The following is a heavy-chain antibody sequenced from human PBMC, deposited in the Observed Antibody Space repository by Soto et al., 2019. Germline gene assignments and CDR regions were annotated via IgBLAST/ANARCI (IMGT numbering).Heavy chain of an antibody. CDR3: ARTPFYGSGSEGWFDP. CDR2: MYHSGRT. D-gene: IGHD3-10*01. CDR1: GGSISSGAYS. V-gene: IGHV4-30-2*01. Sequence: SETLSLTCAVSGGSISSGAYSWSWIRQPPGKGLERIGYMYHSGRTYYNTTLKKKITISIDRSKNQNTQKQSYETAENTAVYYCARTPFYGSGSEGWFDPWGQG. J-gene: IGHJ5*02.